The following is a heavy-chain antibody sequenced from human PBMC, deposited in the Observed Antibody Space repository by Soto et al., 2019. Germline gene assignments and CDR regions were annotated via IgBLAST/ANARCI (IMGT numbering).Heavy chain of an antibody. J-gene: IGHJ4*02. Sequence: GGSLRLSCAASGFTFGSYAISWVRQAPGEGLEWVSTITDGGTDTYYADSVKGRFTISRDNSKSTLSLQMNTMRAEDTAVYYCARGGGGYYQFDCWGQGTLVTVSS. CDR1: GFTFGSYA. V-gene: IGHV3-23*01. D-gene: IGHD3-22*01. CDR3: ARGGGGYYQFDC. CDR2: ITDGGTDT.